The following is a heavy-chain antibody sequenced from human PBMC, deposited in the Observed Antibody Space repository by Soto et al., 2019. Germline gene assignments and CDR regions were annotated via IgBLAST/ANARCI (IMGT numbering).Heavy chain of an antibody. Sequence: QAHLVQSGPEVKKPGASVKVSCKVSGYIFTSYGIAWVRQAPGQGLEWMGWISAHNGNTEYAQKFQGRVTVTRDKSTSTAYLELRSLRSDDTAVYYCARGRYGDYWGQGALVTVSS. CDR3: ARGRYGDY. J-gene: IGHJ4*02. D-gene: IGHD4-17*01. CDR2: ISAHNGNT. V-gene: IGHV1-18*01. CDR1: GYIFTSYG.